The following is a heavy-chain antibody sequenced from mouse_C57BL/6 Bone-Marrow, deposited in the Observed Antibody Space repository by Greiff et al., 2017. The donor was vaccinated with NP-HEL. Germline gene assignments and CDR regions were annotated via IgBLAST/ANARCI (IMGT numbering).Heavy chain of an antibody. Sequence: DVKLVESEGGLVQPGSSMKLSCTASGFTFSDYYMAWVRQVPEKGLEWVANINYDGSTYYLDSLKSRFIISRDNAKNILYLQMSSLKSEDTATYYCARYDYDPSWFAYWGQGTLVTVSA. D-gene: IGHD2-4*01. CDR1: GFTFSDYY. J-gene: IGHJ3*01. CDR2: INYDGST. V-gene: IGHV5-16*01. CDR3: ARYDYDPSWFAY.